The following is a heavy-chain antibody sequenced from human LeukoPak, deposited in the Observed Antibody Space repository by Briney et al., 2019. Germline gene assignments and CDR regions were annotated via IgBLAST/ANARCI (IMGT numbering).Heavy chain of an antibody. D-gene: IGHD6-19*01. CDR3: ARSPSPYSSGWYFDY. CDR2: TYQRSKWYN. V-gene: IGHV6-1*01. Sequence: SQTLSLTCAISGDSVSINSAAWNWIRQSPSRGLEWLGKTYQRSKWYNDYAVSVKSRITINPDISKNQFSLQLNSVTPEDTAVYYCARSPSPYSSGWYFDYWGQGTLVTVSS. CDR1: GDSVSINSAA. J-gene: IGHJ4*02.